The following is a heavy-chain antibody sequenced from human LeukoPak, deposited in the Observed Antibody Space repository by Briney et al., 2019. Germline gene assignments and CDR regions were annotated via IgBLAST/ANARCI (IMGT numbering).Heavy chain of an antibody. D-gene: IGHD3-16*02. V-gene: IGHV1-46*01. J-gene: IGHJ4*02. Sequence: ASVKVSCKASGYTSTSYYMHWVRQAPGQGLEWMGIINPSGGSTSYAQKFQGRVTMTRDTSTSTVYMELSSLRSEDTAVYYCALPMITFGGVIGKFDYWGQGTLVTVSS. CDR2: INPSGGST. CDR3: ALPMITFGGVIGKFDY. CDR1: GYTSTSYY.